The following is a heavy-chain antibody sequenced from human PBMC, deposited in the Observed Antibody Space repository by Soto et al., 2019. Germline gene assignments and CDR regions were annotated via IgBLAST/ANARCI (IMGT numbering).Heavy chain of an antibody. CDR3: ANAGHGIAVPRPNY. V-gene: IGHV3-23*01. CDR2: ISGSGGST. Sequence: GGSLRLSCAASGFTFSSYAMSWVRQAPGKGLEWVSAISGSGGSTYYADSVKGRFTISRDNSKNTLYLQMNSLRAEDTAVYYCANAGHGIAVPRPNYWGQGTLVTVSS. CDR1: GFTFSSYA. D-gene: IGHD6-19*01. J-gene: IGHJ4*02.